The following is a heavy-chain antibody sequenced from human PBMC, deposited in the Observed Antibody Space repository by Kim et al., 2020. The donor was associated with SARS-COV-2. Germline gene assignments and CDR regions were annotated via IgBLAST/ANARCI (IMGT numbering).Heavy chain of an antibody. J-gene: IGHJ4*01. CDR3: VRERGQVGVVD. Sequence: TQHYADSGKGRFTISSDISKNTLFLQMNSLKAEDTALYYCVRERGQVGVVDWGHGALVTVSS. D-gene: IGHD2-15*01. CDR2: TQ. V-gene: IGHV3-53*01.